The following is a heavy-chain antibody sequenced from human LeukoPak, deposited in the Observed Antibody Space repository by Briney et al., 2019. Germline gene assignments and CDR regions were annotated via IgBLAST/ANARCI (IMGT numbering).Heavy chain of an antibody. V-gene: IGHV1-8*01. CDR3: ARALAQGQWLVRGYYYYMEV. D-gene: IGHD6-19*01. CDR2: MNPNSGNT. J-gene: IGHJ6*03. Sequence: ASVKVSCKASGYTFTSYDINWVRQATGQGLEWMGWMNPNSGNTGYAQKFQGRVTMTRNPSISTAYMELSSLRSEDTAVYYCARALAQGQWLVRGYYYYMEVWGKGTTVTVSS. CDR1: GYTFTSYD.